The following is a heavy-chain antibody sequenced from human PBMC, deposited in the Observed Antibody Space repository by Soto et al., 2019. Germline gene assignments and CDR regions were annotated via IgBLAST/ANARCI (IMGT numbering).Heavy chain of an antibody. D-gene: IGHD3-3*01. J-gene: IGHJ5*02. V-gene: IGHV4-4*07. CDR2: IYSSGST. Sequence: LSLTCTVSGGAIRTYYWTWIRQPAGKGLEWIGRIYSSGSTKYNPSLQSRVTMSLDTSNNQFSLRLTSVTAADTAVYYCARGQRFSDWFDPWGQGTLVTVSS. CDR1: GGAIRTYY. CDR3: ARGQRFSDWFDP.